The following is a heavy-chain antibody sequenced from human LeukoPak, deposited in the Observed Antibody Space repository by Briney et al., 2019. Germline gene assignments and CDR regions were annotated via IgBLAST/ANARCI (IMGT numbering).Heavy chain of an antibody. CDR1: GFSFTSYA. D-gene: IGHD3-10*01. J-gene: IGHJ6*04. Sequence: GGSLRLSCAASGFSFTSYAMTWVRQAPGKGLEWVSTISHSGVSTYYADSVKGRFTISRDKSKNTLYLQMNSLRVEDTAVYYCAGRPIASGNYAGMDVWGKGTTVTVSS. CDR2: ISHSGVST. CDR3: AGRPIASGNYAGMDV. V-gene: IGHV3-23*01.